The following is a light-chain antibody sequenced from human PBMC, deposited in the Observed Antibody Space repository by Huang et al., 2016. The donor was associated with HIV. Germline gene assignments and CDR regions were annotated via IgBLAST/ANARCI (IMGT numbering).Light chain of an antibody. J-gene: IGKJ5*01. V-gene: IGKV3-11*01. CDR2: DAS. Sequence: EIVLTQSPATLSLSPGERATLSCRASQSVSSYLAWYQQKPGQAPRLLIYDASNRATGIPARVSGSGSGTDFTLTISSLEPEDVAVYCCQQRSNWRTFGQGTRLEIK. CDR3: QQRSNWRT. CDR1: QSVSSY.